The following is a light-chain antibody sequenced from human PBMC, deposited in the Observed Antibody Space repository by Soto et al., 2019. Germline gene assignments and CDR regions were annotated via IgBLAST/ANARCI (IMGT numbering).Light chain of an antibody. CDR2: DVS. Sequence: QSALTQPASVSGSPGQSITIDCTRTSSDVGCYNYVSWYQQHQGKAPKLMIYDVSNRPSGVSNRFSGSKSRNTASLTISGLQAEDEADYYCSSYSSSSTVVFGGGTKLTLL. V-gene: IGLV2-14*01. CDR1: SSDVGCYNY. CDR3: SSYSSSSTVV. J-gene: IGLJ2*01.